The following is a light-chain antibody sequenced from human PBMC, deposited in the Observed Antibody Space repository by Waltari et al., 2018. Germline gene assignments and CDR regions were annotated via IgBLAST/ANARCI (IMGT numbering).Light chain of an antibody. V-gene: IGLV1-51*01. CDR2: DND. CDR1: SPTIGSNH. CDR3: ATWDSSLSEVV. Sequence: QSVLTQPPSVSAASGQKVTLSCSVRSPTIGSNHVSWYQQLPGTAPQLLLYDNDKRPSGIPDRFSASKYGTSVTLGITGLQTGDEADYYCATWDSSLSEVVFGGGTKLTVL. J-gene: IGLJ3*02.